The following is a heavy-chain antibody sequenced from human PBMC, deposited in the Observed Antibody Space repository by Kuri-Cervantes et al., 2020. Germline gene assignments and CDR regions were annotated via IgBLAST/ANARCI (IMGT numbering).Heavy chain of an antibody. CDR2: ISYDGSNK. D-gene: IGHD3-22*01. J-gene: IGHJ4*02. Sequence: LSLTCAASGFTFSSYAMHWVRQAPGKGLEWVAVISYDGSNKYYADSVKGRFTISRDNSKNTLYLQMNSLRAEDTAVYYCARDTYYDSSSPLDYWGQGTLVTVSS. CDR3: ARDTYYDSSSPLDY. V-gene: IGHV3-30-3*01. CDR1: GFTFSSYA.